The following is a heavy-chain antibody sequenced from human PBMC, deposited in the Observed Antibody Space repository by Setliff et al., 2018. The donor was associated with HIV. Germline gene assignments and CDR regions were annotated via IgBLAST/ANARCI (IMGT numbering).Heavy chain of an antibody. D-gene: IGHD5-18*01. CDR2: IRSKAYGGTT. CDR3: ARDFSYGYFFYGMDV. J-gene: IGHJ6*02. V-gene: IGHV3-49*04. CDR1: GFTFRNYN. Sequence: GGSLRLSCAASGFTFRNYNFNWVRQAPGKGLEWVGFIRSKAYGGTTEYAASVKGRFTLSRDDSRDIAYLQMNSLKTEDTAVYYCARDFSYGYFFYGMDVWGQGTTVTVSS.